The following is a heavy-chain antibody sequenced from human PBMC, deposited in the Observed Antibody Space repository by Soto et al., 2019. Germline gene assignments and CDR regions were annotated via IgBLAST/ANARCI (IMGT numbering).Heavy chain of an antibody. CDR2: IYYSGST. J-gene: IGHJ4*02. CDR3: ASGYSYGYDDPFDY. V-gene: IGHV4-59*01. Sequence: QVQLQESGPGLVKPSETLSLTCTVSGGSISSYYWSWIRQPPGKGLEWIGYIYYSGSTNYNPSLKIRVTISVDTSKTQFSLKLSSVTAADTAVYYCASGYSYGYDDPFDYWGQGTLVTVSS. CDR1: GGSISSYY. D-gene: IGHD5-18*01.